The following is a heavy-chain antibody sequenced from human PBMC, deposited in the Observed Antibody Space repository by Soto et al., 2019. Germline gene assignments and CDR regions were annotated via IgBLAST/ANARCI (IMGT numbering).Heavy chain of an antibody. J-gene: IGHJ6*02. V-gene: IGHV3-23*01. CDR2: LTASGDIT. Sequence: GGSLRLSCEATGFAFDGYAMSWVRQAPGKGLQWVSALTASGDITYHADSVKGRFSISRDHSKNTLYLQMNSLRSEDMSVYYCVKVRKENNSYFSDAHRKVDCGQGTTVTV. CDR3: VKVRKENNSYFSDAHRKVD. D-gene: IGHD3-3*01. CDR1: GFAFDGYA.